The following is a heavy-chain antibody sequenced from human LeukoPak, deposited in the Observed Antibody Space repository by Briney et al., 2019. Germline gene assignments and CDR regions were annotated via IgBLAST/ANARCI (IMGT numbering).Heavy chain of an antibody. CDR1: GYSFTSYW. D-gene: IGHD5-18*01. CDR2: IYPGDSDT. J-gene: IGHJ3*02. V-gene: IGHV5-51*01. Sequence: GESLKISCKGSGYSFTSYWIGWVRQMPGKGLEWMGIIYPGDSDTRYSPSFQGQVTISADKSISTAYLQWSSLKASDTAMYYCARGQVDTAMSDAFDIWGQGTMVTVSS. CDR3: ARGQVDTAMSDAFDI.